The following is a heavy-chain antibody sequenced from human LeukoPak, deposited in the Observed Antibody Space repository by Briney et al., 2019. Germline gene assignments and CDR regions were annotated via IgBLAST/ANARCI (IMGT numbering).Heavy chain of an antibody. D-gene: IGHD2-2*01. Sequence: GGSLRLSCAASGFTFSSYTMNWVRQAPGKGPEWVSSITSSSSYIYYADSVKGRFTISRDNSKNTLYVQMNSLRAEDTALYYCAKLEGYCSSSTCHGNWYFDRWGRGTLVTVSS. J-gene: IGHJ2*01. CDR1: GFTFSSYT. CDR3: AKLEGYCSSSTCHGNWYFDR. V-gene: IGHV3-21*04. CDR2: ITSSSSYI.